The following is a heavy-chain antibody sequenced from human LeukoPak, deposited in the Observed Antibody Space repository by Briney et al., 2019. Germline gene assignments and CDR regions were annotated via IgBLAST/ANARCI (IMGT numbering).Heavy chain of an antibody. CDR3: AKKAQYNGNYPLDY. V-gene: IGHV3-23*01. D-gene: IGHD1-26*01. CDR1: GFTFTSYS. CDR2: TSDRGDYT. J-gene: IGHJ4*02. Sequence: GGSLRLSCAASGFTFTSYSMSWVRQAPGRGLEWVSGTSDRGDYTYYADSVKGRFTISRDNSKNTLYLQMNSLRAEDAALYFCAKKAQYNGNYPLDYWGQGTLVTVSS.